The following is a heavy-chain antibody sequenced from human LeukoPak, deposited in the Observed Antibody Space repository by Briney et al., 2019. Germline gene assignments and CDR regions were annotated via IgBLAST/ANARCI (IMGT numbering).Heavy chain of an antibody. J-gene: IGHJ4*02. CDR3: ARPIGSAVAGTPTFDY. V-gene: IGHV4-39*01. D-gene: IGHD6-19*01. CDR1: GGSISSSSYY. Sequence: SETLSLTCTVSGGSISSSSYYWGWIRQPPGKGLEWIGSIYYSGSTYYNPSLKSRVTISVDTSKNQFSLKLSSVTAADTAVYYCARPIGSAVAGTPTFDYWGQGTLVTVSS. CDR2: IYYSGST.